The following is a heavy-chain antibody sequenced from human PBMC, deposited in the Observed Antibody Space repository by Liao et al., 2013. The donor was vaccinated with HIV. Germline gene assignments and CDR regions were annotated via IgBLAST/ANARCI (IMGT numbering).Heavy chain of an antibody. CDR3: TREEVD. CDR2: IHYSGST. J-gene: IGHJ4*02. CDR1: GGSISSYY. D-gene: IGHD2-15*01. V-gene: IGHV4-39*07. Sequence: QVHLQESGPGLVKPSETLSLTCTVSGGSISSYYWGWIRQPPGKGLEWIGSIHYSGSTYYNPSLKSRVTISVDTSKNQFSLKLTSVTAADTAVYYCTREEVDWGQGNPGHRLL.